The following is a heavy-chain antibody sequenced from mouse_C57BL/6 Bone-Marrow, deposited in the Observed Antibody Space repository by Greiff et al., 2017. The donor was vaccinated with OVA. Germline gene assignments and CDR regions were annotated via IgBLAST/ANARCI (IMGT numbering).Heavy chain of an antibody. CDR1: YTFSRRVH. D-gene: IGHD1-1*01. V-gene: IGHV1-87*01. CDR3: SEDSAVYDCAWDYGSSLFAY. CDR2: GQGLEWIG. J-gene: IGHJ3*01. Sequence: VQLQQSGPELARPWASVKISCQAFYTFSRRVHFAIRDTNYWMQWVKQRPGQGLEWIGAIYPGNGDTSYNQKFKGKATLTADKSSSSAYMQLSSLTSEDSAVYDCAWDYGSSLFAYWGQGTLVTVSA.